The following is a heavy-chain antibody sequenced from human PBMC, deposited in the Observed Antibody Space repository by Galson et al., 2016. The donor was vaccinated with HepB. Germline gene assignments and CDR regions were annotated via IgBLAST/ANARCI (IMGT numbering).Heavy chain of an antibody. J-gene: IGHJ6*02. CDR3: ARTGGMGV. V-gene: IGHV4-34*01. CDR1: GGSFSAYY. CDR2: INHSGST. D-gene: IGHD1-14*01. Sequence: SETLSLTCTVYGGSFSAYYWSWIRQPPGEGLEWIGEINHSGSTNYSPSLKSRVTISVDTSKNQFSLKLSSVTAADTAVYYCARTGGMGVWGQGTTVTVSS.